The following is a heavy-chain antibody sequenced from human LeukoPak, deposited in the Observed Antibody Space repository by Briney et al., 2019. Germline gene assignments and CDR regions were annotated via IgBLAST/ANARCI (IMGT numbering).Heavy chain of an antibody. J-gene: IGHJ4*02. Sequence: ASVKVSCKASGYTFTGYYMHWVRQAPGQGLEWMGWINPNSGGTNYAQKFQGRVTITRDTSASTAYMELSSLRSEDTAVYYCARDHSGSYLDYWGQGTLVTVSS. CDR1: GYTFTGYY. CDR3: ARDHSGSYLDY. D-gene: IGHD3-10*01. V-gene: IGHV1-2*02. CDR2: INPNSGGT.